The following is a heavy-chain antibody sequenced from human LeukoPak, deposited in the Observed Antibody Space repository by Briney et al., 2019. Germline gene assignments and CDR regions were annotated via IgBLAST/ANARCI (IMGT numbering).Heavy chain of an antibody. J-gene: IGHJ4*02. V-gene: IGHV1-18*01. CDR3: ARVFWSGGSIRRDY. CDR1: GYTFTSYD. Sequence: ASVKVSCKASGYTFTSYDINWVRQAPGQGLEWMGWISAYNGNTNYAQKLQGRVTMTTDTSTSTAYMELRSLRSDDTAVYYCARVFWSGGSIRRDYWGQGTLVTVSS. D-gene: IGHD2-15*01. CDR2: ISAYNGNT.